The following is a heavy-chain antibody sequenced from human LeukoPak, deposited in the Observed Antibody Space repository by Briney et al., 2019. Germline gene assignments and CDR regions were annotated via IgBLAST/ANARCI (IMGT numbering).Heavy chain of an antibody. D-gene: IGHD6-13*01. J-gene: IGHJ4*02. V-gene: IGHV5-51*01. CDR2: VYPGDPDT. Sequence: GESLKISCKGSGYSFTSHWIGWVRLMPGKGLEWMGIVYPGDPDTRYSPSFQGQVTISADKSISTAYLQWSSLKASDTAMYYCARHDSSSWYGDWGQGTLVTVSS. CDR1: GYSFTSHW. CDR3: ARHDSSSWYGD.